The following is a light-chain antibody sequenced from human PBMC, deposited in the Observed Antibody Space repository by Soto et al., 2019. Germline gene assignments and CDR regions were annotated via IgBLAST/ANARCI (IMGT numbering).Light chain of an antibody. CDR1: QSIDRNY. J-gene: IGKJ1*01. CDR3: QQYGSAPWT. CDR2: GAS. V-gene: IGKV3-20*01. Sequence: EIVLTQSPGTLSLSPGERATLSCRASQSIDRNYLAWYQQKPGQAPSLLIYGASSRATGIADRFSGSGAGADFPLTISRLEPGDFAVYYCQQYGSAPWTFGQGTKVEIK.